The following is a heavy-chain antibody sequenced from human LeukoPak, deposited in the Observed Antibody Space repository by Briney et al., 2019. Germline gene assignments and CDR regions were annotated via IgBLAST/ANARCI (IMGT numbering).Heavy chain of an antibody. CDR1: GYTFTSYD. Sequence: ASVKVSCKASGYTFTSYDINWVRQATGQGLEWMGWMNPNSGNTGYAQKFQGRVTITRNTSISTAYMELSSLRSEDTAVYYCARDAWVVGAKVFGYWGQGTLVTVSS. V-gene: IGHV1-8*03. CDR2: MNPNSGNT. CDR3: ARDAWVVGAKVFGY. D-gene: IGHD1-26*01. J-gene: IGHJ4*02.